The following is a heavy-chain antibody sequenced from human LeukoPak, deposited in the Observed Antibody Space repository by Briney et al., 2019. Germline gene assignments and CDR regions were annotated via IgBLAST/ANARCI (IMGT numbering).Heavy chain of an antibody. J-gene: IGHJ3*02. D-gene: IGHD4-11*01. CDR1: GVTVSNND. Sequence: GGSLRLSCAASGVTVSNNDMSWVRQAPGKWLEWVSVIYSGGSTYNADSVKGRFTISRDNSKNTLYLQTNSLRAEDTAVYYCARSVTTVGLGAFDIWGQGTMVTVSS. CDR2: IYSGGST. V-gene: IGHV3-53*01. CDR3: ARSVTTVGLGAFDI.